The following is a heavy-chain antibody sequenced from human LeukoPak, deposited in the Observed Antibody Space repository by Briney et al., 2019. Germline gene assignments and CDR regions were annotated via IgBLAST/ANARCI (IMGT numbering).Heavy chain of an antibody. CDR2: IKQDGSEK. D-gene: IGHD6-19*01. CDR1: GFTFSDFW. CDR3: ARDHTVDGLVFDY. V-gene: IGHV3-7*01. Sequence: PGGSLRLSCAASGFTFSDFWMNWVRQAPGKGLEWVASIKQDGSEKYYVDSVKGRFSISRDNAKSSLHLQMNSLRAEDTAVYYCARDHTVDGLVFDYWGQGILVTVSS. J-gene: IGHJ4*02.